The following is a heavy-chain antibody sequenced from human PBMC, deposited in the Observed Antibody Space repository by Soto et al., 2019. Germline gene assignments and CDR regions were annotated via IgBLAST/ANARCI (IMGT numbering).Heavy chain of an antibody. CDR3: ARHPGYCSGSRCYGYYPKDV. J-gene: IGHJ6*02. CDR1: GGSIRSSNCS. Sequence: ETLSLTYVVSGGSIRSSNCSRWLIHHPPPEGLEWIGTIYYGGNTYYNPSLKSRVTISVDTSKNQFSLELSSVTAADTAVYSCARHPGYCSGSRCYGYYPKDVWCRGTSV. D-gene: IGHD2-2*01. CDR2: IYYGGNT. V-gene: IGHV4-39*01.